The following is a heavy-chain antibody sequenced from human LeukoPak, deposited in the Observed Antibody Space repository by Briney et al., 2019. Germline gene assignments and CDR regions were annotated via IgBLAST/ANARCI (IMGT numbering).Heavy chain of an antibody. CDR1: GFTFSSYA. V-gene: IGHV3-30*04. D-gene: IGHD2-21*02. Sequence: GGSLRLSCAASGFTFSSYAMHWVRQAPGKGLEWVAVISYDGSNKYYADSVKGRFTISRDNSKNTLYLQMNSLRAEDTAVYYCARSRDVVVTAWASFDYWGQGTLVTVSS. CDR2: ISYDGSNK. CDR3: ARSRDVVVTAWASFDY. J-gene: IGHJ4*02.